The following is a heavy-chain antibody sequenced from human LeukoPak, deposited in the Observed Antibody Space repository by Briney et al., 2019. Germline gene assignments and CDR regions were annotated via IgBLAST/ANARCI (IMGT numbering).Heavy chain of an antibody. CDR2: IKQDGSEK. CDR3: ARDELRYCSGGSCPYDY. V-gene: IGHV3-7*01. J-gene: IGHJ4*02. CDR1: GFTFSSYW. D-gene: IGHD2-15*01. Sequence: GGSLRLSCAASGFTFSSYWMSWVRRAPGKGLEWVANIKQDGSEKYYVDSVKGRFTISRDNAKNSLYLQMNSLRAEDTAVYYCARDELRYCSGGSCPYDYWGQGTLVTVSS.